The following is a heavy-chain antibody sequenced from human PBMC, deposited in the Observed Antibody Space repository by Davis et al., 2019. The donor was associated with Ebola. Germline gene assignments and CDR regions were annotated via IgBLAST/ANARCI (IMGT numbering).Heavy chain of an antibody. J-gene: IGHJ4*02. Sequence: GESLKISCTPSGFYVKMNYMSWVRQAPGRGLEWVSTLYTNGATEYADSVKDRFTISRDDSKNTLYLQMNSLRVEDSAVYFCARASGYYSDGSGPYSKVLDYWGQGTLVTVSS. V-gene: IGHV3-53*01. CDR2: LYTNGAT. CDR1: GFYVKMNY. CDR3: ARASGYYSDGSGPYSKVLDY. D-gene: IGHD3-22*01.